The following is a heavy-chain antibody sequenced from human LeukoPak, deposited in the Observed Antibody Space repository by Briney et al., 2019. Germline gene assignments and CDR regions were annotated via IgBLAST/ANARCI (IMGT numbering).Heavy chain of an antibody. CDR3: ARRAEDYGVYFGTFAFDI. V-gene: IGHV4-59*01. Sequence: SETLSLTCTVSGGSISTYYWSWLRQTPGKGLEWIGYIFYTGITNYNPSLKSRVTISVDTSKNQFSLKLSSVTAADTAVYYCARRAEDYGVYFGTFAFDIWGPGTKVIVSS. D-gene: IGHD4-17*01. CDR1: GGSISTYY. J-gene: IGHJ3*02. CDR2: IFYTGIT.